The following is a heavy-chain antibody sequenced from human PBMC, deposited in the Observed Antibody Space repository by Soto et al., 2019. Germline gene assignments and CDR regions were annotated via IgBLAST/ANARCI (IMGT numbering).Heavy chain of an antibody. CDR3: ARDRGYSYGYLGYYYYGMDV. CDR2: IYYSGST. V-gene: IGHV4-59*01. J-gene: IGHJ6*02. CDR1: GASIIGYS. D-gene: IGHD5-18*01. Sequence: SAPLSVTCTVSGASIIGYSWSWIRQRPGKGLEWMGYIYYSGSTNYNPSLKSRVTISVDTSKNQFSLKLSSVTAADTAVYYCARDRGYSYGYLGYYYYGMDVWGQGTTVTVSS.